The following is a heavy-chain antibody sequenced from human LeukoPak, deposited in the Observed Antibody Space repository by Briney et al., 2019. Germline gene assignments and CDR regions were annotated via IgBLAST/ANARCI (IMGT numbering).Heavy chain of an antibody. Sequence: GESLKISCKGSGYSFTIYLIGWVRPMPGKGLEWMGIIYPGDSDTRYSPSFQGQVTISADKSISTAYLQWSSLKASDTAMYYCAIFDFLFGEIDNWFDPWGQGTQVTVSS. CDR2: IYPGDSDT. CDR1: GYSFTIYL. V-gene: IGHV5-51*01. CDR3: AIFDFLFGEIDNWFDP. D-gene: IGHD3-16*01. J-gene: IGHJ5*02.